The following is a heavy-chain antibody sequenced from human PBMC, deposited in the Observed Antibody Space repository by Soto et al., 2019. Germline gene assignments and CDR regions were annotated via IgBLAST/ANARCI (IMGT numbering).Heavy chain of an antibody. CDR2: INHSGST. CDR3: ARGQRRGYSYGRYFDY. Sequence: SETLSLTCAVYGGSFSGYYWSWIRQPPGKGLEWIGEINHSGSTNYNPSLKSRVTISVDTSKNQFSLKLSSVTAADTAVYYCARGQRRGYSYGRYFDYWGQGTLVTVSS. V-gene: IGHV4-34*01. D-gene: IGHD5-18*01. J-gene: IGHJ4*02. CDR1: GGSFSGYY.